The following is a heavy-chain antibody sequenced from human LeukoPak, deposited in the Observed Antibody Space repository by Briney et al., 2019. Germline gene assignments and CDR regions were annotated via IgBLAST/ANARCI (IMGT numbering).Heavy chain of an antibody. CDR1: GGSFSGYY. D-gene: IGHD1-26*01. V-gene: IGHV4-34*01. CDR2: INHSGST. Sequence: PSETLSLTCAVYGGSFSGYYWSWIRQPPGKGLEWIGEINHSGSTNYNPSLKSRVTISVDTSKNQFSLKLSSVTAADTAVYYCARDPNSGSYPYYLDYWGQGTLVTVSS. CDR3: ARDPNSGSYPYYLDY. J-gene: IGHJ4*02.